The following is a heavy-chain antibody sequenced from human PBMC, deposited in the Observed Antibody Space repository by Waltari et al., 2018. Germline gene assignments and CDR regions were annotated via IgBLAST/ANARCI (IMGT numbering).Heavy chain of an antibody. CDR3: ARVHSSIAARGHHNYYFDY. J-gene: IGHJ4*02. CDR1: GFTFSSYW. D-gene: IGHD6-6*01. CDR2: IKQEGSEK. Sequence: EVQLVESGGGLVQPGGSLRLSCAASGFTFSSYWMSWVRQAPGQGLEWVANIKQEGSEKYEVDCGRGRVTISRDNAKNSLYLQMNSQRAEDTAVYYCARVHSSIAARGHHNYYFDYWGQGTLVTVSS. V-gene: IGHV3-7*01.